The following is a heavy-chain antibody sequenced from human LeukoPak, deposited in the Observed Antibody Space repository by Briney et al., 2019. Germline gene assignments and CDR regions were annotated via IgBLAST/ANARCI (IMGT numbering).Heavy chain of an antibody. V-gene: IGHV4-34*01. CDR3: ARGRGGITMVRYDY. CDR2: INHSGST. D-gene: IGHD3-10*01. Sequence: PSETLSLTCAVYGGSFSGYYWSWIRQPPGKGLKWIGEINHSGSTNYNPSLKSRVTISVDTSKNQFSLKLSSVTAADTAVYYCARGRGGITMVRYDYWGQGTLVTVSS. CDR1: GGSFSGYY. J-gene: IGHJ4*02.